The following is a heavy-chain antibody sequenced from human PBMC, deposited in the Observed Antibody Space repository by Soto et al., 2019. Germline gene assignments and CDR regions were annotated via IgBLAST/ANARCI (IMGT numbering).Heavy chain of an antibody. CDR1: GGSISNYY. CDR3: AGHYYDSSGYYVSPYYFDY. D-gene: IGHD3-22*01. Sequence: PSETLSLTCTVSGGSISNYYWSWVRQPPGKGLEWIGYIFHSGSTNYNPSLKSRVTISVDTSKNQFSLKLSSVTAADTAVYFCAGHYYDSSGYYVSPYYFDYWGQGTLVTVSS. J-gene: IGHJ4*02. V-gene: IGHV4-59*08. CDR2: IFHSGST.